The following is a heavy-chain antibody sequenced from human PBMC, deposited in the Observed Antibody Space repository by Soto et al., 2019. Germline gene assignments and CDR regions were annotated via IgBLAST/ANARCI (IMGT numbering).Heavy chain of an antibody. CDR2: IPYSGSP. CDR1: GASINSGSISGNSYF. D-gene: IGHD5-12*01. CDR3: ARGGGVATIRYYYYGMDV. Sequence: PSETLSLTCTISGASINSGSISGNSYFWGWIRQSPAKGLEGIAFIPYSGSPSYNPSLKSRVTIFVDTSKNQFSLKLSSVTAADTAVFYFARGGGVATIRYYYYGMDVRGQGTTVTVSS. J-gene: IGHJ6*02. V-gene: IGHV4-39*01.